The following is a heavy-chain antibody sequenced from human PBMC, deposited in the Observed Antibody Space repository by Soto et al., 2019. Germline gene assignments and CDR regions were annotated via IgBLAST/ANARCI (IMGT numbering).Heavy chain of an antibody. J-gene: IGHJ4*01. V-gene: IGHV4-59*01. CDR2: IFHSGNA. Sequence: SETLSLTCTVSGGSMRNVYWSWIRQSPGKGLEWTGFIFHSGNAKYNPSLKSRVTMSIDTSKSQFSLSLDSVTAADTAVYFCARAHAPTLPFDYWGQGTLVTVS. CDR1: GGSMRNVY. CDR3: ARAHAPTLPFDY. D-gene: IGHD2-15*01.